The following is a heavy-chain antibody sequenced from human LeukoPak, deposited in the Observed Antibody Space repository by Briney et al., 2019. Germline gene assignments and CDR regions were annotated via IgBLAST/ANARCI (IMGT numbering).Heavy chain of an antibody. V-gene: IGHV3-30-3*01. D-gene: IGHD3-10*01. CDR3: ARTRSTMVRGDYYYYGMDV. CDR2: ISYDGSNK. J-gene: IGHJ6*02. CDR1: GFTFSSYA. Sequence: GGSLRLSCAASGFTFSSYAMHWVRQAPGKGLEWVAVISYDGSNKYYADSVKGRFTISRGNSKNTLYLQMNSLRAEDTAVYYCARTRSTMVRGDYYYYGMDVWGQGTTVTVSS.